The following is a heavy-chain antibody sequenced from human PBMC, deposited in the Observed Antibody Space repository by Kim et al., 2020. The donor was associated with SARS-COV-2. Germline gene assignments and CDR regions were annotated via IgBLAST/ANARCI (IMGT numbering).Heavy chain of an antibody. CDR3: AKGRRGRYFDWLLQLDY. CDR1: GFTFSSYG. J-gene: IGHJ4*02. V-gene: IGHV3-30*18. Sequence: GGSLRLSCAASGFTFSSYGMHWVRQAPGKGLEWVAVISYDGSNKYYADSVKGRFTISRDNSKNTLYLQMNSLRAEDTAVYYCAKGRRGRYFDWLLQLDYWGQGTLVTVSS. D-gene: IGHD3-9*01. CDR2: ISYDGSNK.